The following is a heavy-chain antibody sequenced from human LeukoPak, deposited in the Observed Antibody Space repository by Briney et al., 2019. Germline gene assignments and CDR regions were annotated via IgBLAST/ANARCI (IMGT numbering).Heavy chain of an antibody. CDR2: TYYRSKWYN. CDR3: ARVEYSSSSPYFHGMDV. J-gene: IGHJ6*02. CDR1: GDSVSSNSAA. D-gene: IGHD6-6*01. V-gene: IGHV6-1*01. Sequence: SQTLSLTCAISGDSVSSNSAAWNWIRQSPSRGLEWLGRTYYRSKWYNDYAVSVKSRITINPDTSKNQFSLQLNSVTPEDTAVYYCARVEYSSSSPYFHGMDVWGQGTTVTVSS.